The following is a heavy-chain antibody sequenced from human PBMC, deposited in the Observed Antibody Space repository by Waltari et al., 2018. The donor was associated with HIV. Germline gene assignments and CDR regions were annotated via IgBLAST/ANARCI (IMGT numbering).Heavy chain of an antibody. V-gene: IGHV1-18*01. J-gene: IGHJ6*02. CDR1: GYTFITYG. CDR3: ARVSGSGYYGMDV. Sequence: QVHLVQSGGEVKKPGASVKVSCKASGYTFITYGISWVRQAPGQGLEWMGWSSGYNGDTNYAQKFQGRVTMTTDTSTSTAYMELRSLRSDDTAVYFCARVSGSGYYGMDVWGQGTTVTVSS. CDR2: SSGYNGDT. D-gene: IGHD3-10*01.